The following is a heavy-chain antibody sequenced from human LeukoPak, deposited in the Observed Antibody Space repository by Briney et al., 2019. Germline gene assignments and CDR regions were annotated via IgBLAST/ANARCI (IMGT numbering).Heavy chain of an antibody. J-gene: IGHJ4*02. CDR2: ISYDGSNK. V-gene: IGHV3-30-3*01. CDR1: GFTFSSYA. D-gene: IGHD5-12*01. CDR3: ARDYDSGYDLGVFDY. Sequence: GGSLRLSCAASGFTFSSYAMHWVRQAPGKGLEWVAVISYDGSNKYYADSVKGRFTISRDNSKNTLYLQMNSLRAEDTAVYYCARDYDSGYDLGVFDYWGQGTLVTVSS.